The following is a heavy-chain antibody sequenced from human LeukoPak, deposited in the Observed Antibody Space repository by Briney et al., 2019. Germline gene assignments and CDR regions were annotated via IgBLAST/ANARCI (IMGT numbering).Heavy chain of an antibody. CDR1: GYTFTSYA. Sequence: ASVKVPCKASGYTFTSYAIHWVRQAPGQRLECMGWINADDGNTKSSQTFQGRVTITRDTSASTAYMELTSLRSEDTAVYYCARERLGGYHFDYWGQGTLVTVSS. D-gene: IGHD2-2*01. J-gene: IGHJ4*02. V-gene: IGHV1-3*01. CDR3: ARERLGGYHFDY. CDR2: INADDGNT.